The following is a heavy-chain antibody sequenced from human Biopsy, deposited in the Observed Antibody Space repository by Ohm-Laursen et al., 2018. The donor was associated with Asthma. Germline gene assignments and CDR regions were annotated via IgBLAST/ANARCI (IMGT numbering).Heavy chain of an antibody. J-gene: IGHJ4*02. CDR1: GDSIDSGDYS. V-gene: IGHV4-30-2*06. CDR2: IYRNGDT. Sequence: TLSFTCPVSGDSIDSGDYSWTWIRQSPGVGLEWIGYIYRNGDTYYNPTLKNRVTISIDRSKNQFSLRLRSVTAADTAVYYCARGWNCGGDCYSLDSWGQGTLVTDSS. D-gene: IGHD2-21*02. CDR3: ARGWNCGGDCYSLDS.